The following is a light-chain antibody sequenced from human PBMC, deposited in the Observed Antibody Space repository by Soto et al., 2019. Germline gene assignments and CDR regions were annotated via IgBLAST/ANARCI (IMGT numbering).Light chain of an antibody. Sequence: DIHMTQFPSPLSASVGDRVTITCRASQTIRAYLNWFQQKPGKAPELLIYAASSLQSGVPPRFSGSVSGAEFTLTINSLQPEDTATYYCQQTYNVPQTYGQGTKVEIK. CDR1: QTIRAY. CDR2: AAS. CDR3: QQTYNVPQT. V-gene: IGKV1-39*01. J-gene: IGKJ1*01.